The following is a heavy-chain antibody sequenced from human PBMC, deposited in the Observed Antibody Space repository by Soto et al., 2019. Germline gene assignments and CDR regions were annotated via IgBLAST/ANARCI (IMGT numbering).Heavy chain of an antibody. CDR2: ISYDGNIK. D-gene: IGHD6-13*01. Sequence: PGGSLRVSCAASGFAFRNFGMQWVRQVPCKGLEWVASISYDGNIKKSADSVKGRFTISRDNSKNTLYLQMNSLRSEDTAVYYCAKFWGPVTAAVDDYWGQET. J-gene: IGHJ4*02. V-gene: IGHV3-30*18. CDR3: AKFWGPVTAAVDDY. CDR1: GFAFRNFG.